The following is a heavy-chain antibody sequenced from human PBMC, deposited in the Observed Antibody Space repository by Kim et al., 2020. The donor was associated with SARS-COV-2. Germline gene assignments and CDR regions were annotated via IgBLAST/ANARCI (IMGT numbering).Heavy chain of an antibody. CDR3: ARDRGYGHHDD. J-gene: IGHJ4*02. CDR1: GGSINDYS. CDR2: IYHSGRA. D-gene: IGHD5-12*01. V-gene: IGHV4-30-2*01. Sequence: SETLSLTCAVSGGSINDYSWSWIRQPPGKGLEWIGYIYHSGRAFYNPSLKSRVAMSVDTSMDQISLRLSSVTAADTAVYYCARDRGYGHHDDWGQGTLVT.